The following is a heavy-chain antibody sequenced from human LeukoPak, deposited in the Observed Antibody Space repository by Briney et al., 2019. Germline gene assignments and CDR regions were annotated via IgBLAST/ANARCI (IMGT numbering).Heavy chain of an antibody. J-gene: IGHJ4*02. Sequence: ASVKVSCKASGYTFPNYDLNWVRQATGQGLEWMGWMNPDSGNTGYAQKFQGRVTMTRNTSISTAYMELSSLRSEDTAVYYCARSSSGWLSEATFDYWGQGTLVTVSS. CDR2: MNPDSGNT. V-gene: IGHV1-8*01. CDR1: GYTFPNYD. D-gene: IGHD6-19*01. CDR3: ARSSSGWLSEATFDY.